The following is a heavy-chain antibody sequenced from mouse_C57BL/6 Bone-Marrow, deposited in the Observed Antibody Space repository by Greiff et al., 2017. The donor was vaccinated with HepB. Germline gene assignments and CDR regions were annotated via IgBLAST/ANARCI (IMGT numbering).Heavy chain of an antibody. Sequence: VQLQQSGPVLVKPGASVKMSCKASGYTFTDYYMNWVKQSHGKSLEWIGVINPYNGGTSYNQKFKGKATLTVDKSSSTAYMELNSLTSEDSAVYYCARIDYDGDYFDYWGQGTTLTVSS. CDR3: ARIDYDGDYFDY. D-gene: IGHD2-4*01. CDR1: GYTFTDYY. CDR2: INPYNGGT. J-gene: IGHJ2*01. V-gene: IGHV1-19*01.